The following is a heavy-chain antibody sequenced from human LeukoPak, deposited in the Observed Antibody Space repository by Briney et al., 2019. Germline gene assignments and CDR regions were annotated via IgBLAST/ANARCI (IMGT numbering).Heavy chain of an antibody. Sequence: GASVKVSCKASGYTFTGYYMHWVRQAPGQGLEWMGWINPNSGGTNYAQKFQGRVTMTRDTSISTAYMELSRLRSDDTAVYYCARDQDGYNSGNIIDYWGQGTLVTVSS. J-gene: IGHJ4*02. CDR3: ARDQDGYNSGNIIDY. D-gene: IGHD5-24*01. V-gene: IGHV1-2*02. CDR1: GYTFTGYY. CDR2: INPNSGGT.